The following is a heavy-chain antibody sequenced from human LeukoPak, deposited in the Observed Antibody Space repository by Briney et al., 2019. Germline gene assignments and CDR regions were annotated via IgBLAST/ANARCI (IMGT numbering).Heavy chain of an antibody. D-gene: IGHD3-22*01. J-gene: IGHJ4*02. CDR2: IYSGGNT. V-gene: IGHV3-53*01. CDR3: ARRAGDYSHPYDY. CDR1: GFSFGDYV. Sequence: GGSLRLSCTASGFSFGDYVMSWVRQAPGKGLEWVSFIYSGGNTHYSDSVKGRFTISRDNSKNTLYLQMNSLRAEDTAVYYCARRAGDYSHPYDYWGQGTLVTVSS.